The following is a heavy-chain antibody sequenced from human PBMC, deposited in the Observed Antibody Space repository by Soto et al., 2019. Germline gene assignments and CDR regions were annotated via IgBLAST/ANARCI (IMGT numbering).Heavy chain of an antibody. Sequence: EVQLVESGGGLVQPGGSLRISCAAPGFTLSTGWMHWVRQTPGKGLLWVSRISSDGRSTNYADSVGGRFTVSWDNARNTLYLQMSSLGVEDTAVYYCTSGAAFRGQGIVVTVSS. D-gene: IGHD6-25*01. CDR1: GFTLSTGW. CDR3: TSGAAF. CDR2: ISSDGRST. V-gene: IGHV3-74*01. J-gene: IGHJ4*02.